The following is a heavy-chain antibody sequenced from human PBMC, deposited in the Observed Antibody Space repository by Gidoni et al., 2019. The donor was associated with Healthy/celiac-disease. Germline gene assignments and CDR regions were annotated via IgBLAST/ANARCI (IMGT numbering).Heavy chain of an antibody. V-gene: IGHV4-30-2*01. CDR2: IYHSGST. D-gene: IGHD3-16*01. J-gene: IGHJ5*02. CDR1: VGSISSGGYS. CDR3: ARVLITLGIDP. Sequence: QLQLQESVSGLVKPSQTLSLTCAVSVGSISSGGYSWSWIRQPPGKGLEWIGYIYHSGSTYYNPSLKSRVTISVDRSKNQFSLKLSSVTAADTAVYYCARVLITLGIDPWGQGTLVTVSS.